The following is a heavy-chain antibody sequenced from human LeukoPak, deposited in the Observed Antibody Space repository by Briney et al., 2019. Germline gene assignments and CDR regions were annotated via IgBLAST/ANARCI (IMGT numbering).Heavy chain of an antibody. CDR1: GFTFSSYA. CDR3: AKARTLRIAAALLDY. V-gene: IGHV3-9*01. CDR2: ISWNSGSI. Sequence: PGGSLRLSCAASGFTFSSYAMHWVRQAPGKGLEWVSGISWNSGSIGYADSVKGRFTISRDNAKNSLYLQMNSLRAEDTALYYCAKARTLRIAAALLDYWGQGTLVTVSS. J-gene: IGHJ4*02. D-gene: IGHD6-13*01.